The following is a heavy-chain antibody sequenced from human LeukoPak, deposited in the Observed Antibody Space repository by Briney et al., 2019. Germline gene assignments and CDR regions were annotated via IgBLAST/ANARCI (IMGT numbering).Heavy chain of an antibody. CDR3: AKDSGNYGSGSFDAFDI. V-gene: IGHV3-23*01. CDR2: ISGSGGST. J-gene: IGHJ3*02. D-gene: IGHD3-10*01. Sequence: GGSLRLSCAASGFTFSSYAMSWVRQAPGKGLEWVSAISGSGGSTYYADSVKGRFTISRDNSKNTLYLQMNSLRAEDTAVSYSAKDSGNYGSGSFDAFDIWGQGTMVTVSS. CDR1: GFTFSSYA.